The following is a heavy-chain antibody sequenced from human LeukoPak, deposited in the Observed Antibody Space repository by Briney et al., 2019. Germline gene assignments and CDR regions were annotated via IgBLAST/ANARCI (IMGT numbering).Heavy chain of an antibody. CDR3: AELGITMIGGV. CDR2: ISSSGSTI. D-gene: IGHD3-10*02. V-gene: IGHV3-48*03. J-gene: IGHJ6*04. CDR1: GFTFSSYE. Sequence: GGSLRLSCAASGFTFSSYEMNWVRQAPGKGLEWVSYISSSGSTIYYADSLKGRFTISRDNAKNSLYLQMNSLRAEDTAVYYCAELGITMIGGVWGKGTTVTISS.